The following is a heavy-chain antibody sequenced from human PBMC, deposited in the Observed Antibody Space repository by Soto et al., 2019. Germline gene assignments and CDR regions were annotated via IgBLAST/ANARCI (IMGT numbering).Heavy chain of an antibody. Sequence: QVQLQESGPGLVKASQTLSLTCTVSGASISGSDHYWIWIRQPPGKGLEWIGHLSSTGNSYNPYYKPSLQSRHTMPLDTSKNQSSLNMTSVTAADPAVYFCARSGRSLLDYWGQGALVSVSS. CDR3: ARSGRSLLDY. V-gene: IGHV4-30-4*01. CDR1: GASISGSDHY. CDR2: LSSTGNSYNP. J-gene: IGHJ4*02. D-gene: IGHD1-26*01.